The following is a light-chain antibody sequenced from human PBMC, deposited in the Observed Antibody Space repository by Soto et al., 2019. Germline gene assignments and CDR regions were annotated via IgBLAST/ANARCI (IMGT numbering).Light chain of an antibody. CDR2: EVS. Sequence: QSALTQPASVSGSPGQSITISCTGTSSDVGGYNYVSWYQQHPGKAPKLMISEVSNRPSGVSNRFSGSKSGNTASLTISGLQVEDEAEYYYSSYTSRSTSNYVFGSGTKLTVL. CDR3: SSYTSRSTSNYV. CDR1: SSDVGGYNY. V-gene: IGLV2-14*01. J-gene: IGLJ1*01.